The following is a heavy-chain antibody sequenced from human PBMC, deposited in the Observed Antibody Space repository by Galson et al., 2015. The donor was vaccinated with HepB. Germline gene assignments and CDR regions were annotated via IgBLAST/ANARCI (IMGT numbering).Heavy chain of an antibody. Sequence: TLSLTCAVSGGSISSGGYSWSWIRQPPGKGLEWIGYIYHSGSTYYNPSLKSRVTISVDRSKNQFSLKLSSVTAADTAVYYCARDGPHYDIGAFDPWGQGTLVTVSS. CDR3: ARDGPHYDIGAFDP. V-gene: IGHV4-30-2*01. CDR2: IYHSGST. D-gene: IGHD3-3*01. J-gene: IGHJ5*02. CDR1: GGSISSGGYS.